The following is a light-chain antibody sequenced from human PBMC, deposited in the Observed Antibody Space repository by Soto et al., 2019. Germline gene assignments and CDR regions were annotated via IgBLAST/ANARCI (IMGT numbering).Light chain of an antibody. V-gene: IGLV1-44*01. Sequence: QSVLTQPPSASGTPGQRVAISCSGSSANIGINTVNWYQQVPGTAPKLLIHSNNQRPSGVPDRFSGSKSGTSASLAISGLQSEDEADYYCAAWDDNLNAGVFGGGTKLTVL. CDR3: AAWDDNLNAGV. J-gene: IGLJ3*02. CDR1: SANIGINT. CDR2: SNN.